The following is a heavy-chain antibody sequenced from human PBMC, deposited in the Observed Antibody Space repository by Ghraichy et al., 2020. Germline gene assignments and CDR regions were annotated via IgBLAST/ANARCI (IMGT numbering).Heavy chain of an antibody. CDR3: ARRGDPKLLWFGEEGAFDI. D-gene: IGHD3-10*01. J-gene: IGHJ3*02. CDR2: IYPGDSDT. V-gene: IGHV5-51*01. Sequence: GGSLRLSCKGSGYSFTSYWIGWVRQMPGKGLEWMGIIYPGDSDTRYSPSFQGQVTISADKSISTAYLQWSSLKASDTAMYYCARRGDPKLLWFGEEGAFDIWGQGTMVTVSS. CDR1: GYSFTSYW.